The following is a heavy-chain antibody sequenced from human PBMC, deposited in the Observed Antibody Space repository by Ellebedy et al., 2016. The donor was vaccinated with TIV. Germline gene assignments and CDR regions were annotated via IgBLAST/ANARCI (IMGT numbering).Heavy chain of an antibody. Sequence: GGSLRLSCVASGFTFSDHAMTWVRQTPGKGLEWVSGISAGGGSIHYVDSVKGRFTISRDNSKKTLYLQMNSLRAEDTAVYYCVKLDSSGFYYGRLDYWGQGTLVTVSS. D-gene: IGHD3-22*01. CDR3: VKLDSSGFYYGRLDY. CDR2: ISAGGGSI. J-gene: IGHJ4*02. CDR1: GFTFSDHA. V-gene: IGHV3-23*01.